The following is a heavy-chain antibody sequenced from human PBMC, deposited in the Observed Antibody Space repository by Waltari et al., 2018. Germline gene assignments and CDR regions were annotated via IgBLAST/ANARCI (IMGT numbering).Heavy chain of an antibody. J-gene: IGHJ4*02. CDR1: GYSLSSGYY. Sequence: QVQLQESGPGLVKPSETLSLTCAVSGYSLSSGYYWGWIRPPPGKGLEWIGSIYHSGSTYYNPSLKSRVTISVDTSKNQFSLKLSSVTAADTAVYYCARVRWELMVSPFDYWGQGTLVTVSS. CDR2: IYHSGST. D-gene: IGHD1-26*01. V-gene: IGHV4-38-2*01. CDR3: ARVRWELMVSPFDY.